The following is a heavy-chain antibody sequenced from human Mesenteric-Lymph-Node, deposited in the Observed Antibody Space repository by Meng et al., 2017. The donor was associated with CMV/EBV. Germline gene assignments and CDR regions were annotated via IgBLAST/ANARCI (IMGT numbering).Heavy chain of an antibody. CDR2: VNPNSGNT. CDR3: ARGKRYYDFWSGYSHFDY. J-gene: IGHJ4*02. CDR1: GYTFTNYD. Sequence: ASVKVSCKTSGYTFTNYDINWVRQATGQGLEWMGWVNPNSGNTGYAQKFQGRVTITRSTSITTAYMELSRLRSDDTAVYYCARGKRYYDFWSGYSHFDYWGQGALVTVSS. D-gene: IGHD3-3*01. V-gene: IGHV1-8*03.